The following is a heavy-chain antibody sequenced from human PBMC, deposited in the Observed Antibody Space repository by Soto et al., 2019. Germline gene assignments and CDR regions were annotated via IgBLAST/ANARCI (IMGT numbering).Heavy chain of an antibody. D-gene: IGHD3-10*01. CDR3: AKLQLWYGSGSYYTDY. J-gene: IGHJ4*02. V-gene: IGHV3-23*01. CDR1: GFTFSSYA. CDR2: ISGSGGST. Sequence: GVSLRLSCAASGFTFSSYAMSWVRQAPGKGLEWVSAISGSGGSTYYADSVKGRFTISRDNSKNTLYLQMNSLRAEDTAVYYCAKLQLWYGSGSYYTDYWGQGTLVTVSS.